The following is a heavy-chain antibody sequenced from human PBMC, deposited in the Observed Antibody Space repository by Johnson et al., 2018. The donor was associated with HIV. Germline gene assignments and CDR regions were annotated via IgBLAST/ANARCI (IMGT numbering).Heavy chain of an antibody. D-gene: IGHD3-9*01. CDR1: GFIFSDYY. J-gene: IGHJ3*02. V-gene: IGHV3-11*04. CDR3: AREEGTDILTRGDAFDI. Sequence: QVQLVESGGDLVKPGGSLRLSCAASGFIFSDYYMTWIRQAPGKGLESISYISSSGRTIYYADSVKGRFTMSRDNAKKSLYLQMNSLRAEDTAVYYCAREEGTDILTRGDAFDILGQGTMVTVSS. CDR2: ISSSGRTI.